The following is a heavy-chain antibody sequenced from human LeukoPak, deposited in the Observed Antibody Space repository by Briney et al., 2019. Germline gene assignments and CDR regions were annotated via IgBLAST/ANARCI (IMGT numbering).Heavy chain of an antibody. V-gene: IGHV1-18*01. CDR1: GYTFTSYG. Sequence: ASVNVSCKASGYTFTSYGISWMRQAPGQGLEWMGWISAYSGHTNYAQKVQGRVTMTTDTSTSTAYMELRSLRADDTAVYYCARDPRAIVATTDDAFDIWGQGTMVTVSS. J-gene: IGHJ3*02. CDR2: ISAYSGHT. CDR3: ARDPRAIVATTDDAFDI. D-gene: IGHD5-12*01.